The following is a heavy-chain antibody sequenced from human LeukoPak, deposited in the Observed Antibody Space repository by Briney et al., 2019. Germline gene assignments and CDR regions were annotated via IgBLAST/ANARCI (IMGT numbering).Heavy chain of an antibody. V-gene: IGHV3-21*01. Sequence: GESLRLSCAASGFTFSSYSMNWIRQAPGKGLECISSISSSGTYVYYADSVKGRFTISRDNAKNSLSLQMNSLRADDAAVYYCARASSKQLAGYLPDGFDIWGQGKMVTVSS. CDR3: ARASSKQLAGYLPDGFDI. CDR2: ISSSGTYV. D-gene: IGHD3-9*01. CDR1: GFTFSSYS. J-gene: IGHJ3*02.